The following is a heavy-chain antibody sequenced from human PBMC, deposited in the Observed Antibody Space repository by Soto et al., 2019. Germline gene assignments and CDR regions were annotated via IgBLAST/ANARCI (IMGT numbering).Heavy chain of an antibody. CDR3: AKGGVIATFGGVIVPYSFAS. D-gene: IGHD3-16*02. CDR2: FSGADGGT. CDR1: GFTFSRYA. Sequence: RRLSCAASGFTFSRYAMSWVRQAPGKGLEWVSTFSGADGGTYYADSVKGRFTISRDNSKDTLYLQMNNLRAEDTALYYCAKGGVIATFGGVIVPYSFASWGQGTPVTVSS. V-gene: IGHV3-23*01. J-gene: IGHJ4*02.